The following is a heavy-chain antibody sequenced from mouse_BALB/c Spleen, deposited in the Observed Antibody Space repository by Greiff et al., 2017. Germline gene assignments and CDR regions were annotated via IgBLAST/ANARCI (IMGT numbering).Heavy chain of an antibody. V-gene: IGHV2-5-1*01. CDR3: ANPYGSSYVGFAY. CDR1: GFSLTSYG. CDR2: IWRGGST. J-gene: IGHJ3*01. Sequence: QVQLQQSGPSLVQPSQSLSITCTVSGFSLTSYGVHWVRQSPGKGLEWLGVIWRGGSTDYNAAFMSRLSITKDNSKSQVFFKMNSLQADDTAIYYCANPYGSSYVGFAYWGQGTLVTVSA. D-gene: IGHD1-1*01.